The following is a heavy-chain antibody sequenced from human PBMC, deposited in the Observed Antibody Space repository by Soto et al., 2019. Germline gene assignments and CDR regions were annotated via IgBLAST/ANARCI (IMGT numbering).Heavy chain of an antibody. V-gene: IGHV4-39*01. J-gene: IGHJ4*02. D-gene: IGHD3-22*01. CDR3: ARALQPVIITLGC. Sequence: SETLSLTCTVSGGSISSSSYYWGWIRQPPGKGLEWIGSIYYSGNAYYNPSLKSRVTISVDTSKNQFSLRLSSVTAADTAVYYCARALQPVIITLGCWGQGTLVTVSS. CDR2: IYYSGNA. CDR1: GGSISSSSYY.